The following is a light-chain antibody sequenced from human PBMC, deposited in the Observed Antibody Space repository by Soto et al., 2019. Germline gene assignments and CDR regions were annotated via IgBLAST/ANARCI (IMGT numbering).Light chain of an antibody. CDR2: LNPDGTH. V-gene: IGLV4-69*01. CDR3: QTWGTAMVV. J-gene: IGLJ2*01. Sequence: QLVLTQSPSASASLGASVKLTCTLSTRHRSYAIAWHQHQPEKGPRFLMTLNPDGTHRKGDGIPDRFSGSSSGAERYLTISILQSEDEADYYCQTWGTAMVVFGGGTKVTVL. CDR1: TRHRSYA.